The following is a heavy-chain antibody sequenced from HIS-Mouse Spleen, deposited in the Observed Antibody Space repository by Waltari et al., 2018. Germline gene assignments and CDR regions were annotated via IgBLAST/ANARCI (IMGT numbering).Heavy chain of an antibody. CDR3: ARALPLNDILTGYPYYFDY. V-gene: IGHV4-39*07. CDR1: GGSISSSSYY. D-gene: IGHD3-9*01. CDR2: IYYSGST. Sequence: QLQLQESGPGLVKLSETLSLTCTVSGGSISSSSYYWGWIRQPPGQGLEWIGSIYYSGSTYYNPSLKSRVTISVDTSKNQFSLKLSSVTAADTAVYYCARALPLNDILTGYPYYFDYWGQGTLVTVSS. J-gene: IGHJ4*02.